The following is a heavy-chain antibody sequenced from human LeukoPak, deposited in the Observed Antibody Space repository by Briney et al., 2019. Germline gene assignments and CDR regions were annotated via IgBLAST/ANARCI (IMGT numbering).Heavy chain of an antibody. V-gene: IGHV3-48*04. CDR1: GFTFSDYS. Sequence: GGSLRLSCAASGFTFSDYSMNWVRQAPGKGLEWVSYISRSSGPIYYAASVKGRFTITRDNAKNSLYLQMNTLRAEDTAIYYCARDSKYYFDYWGQGTLITVSS. CDR3: ARDSKYYFDY. D-gene: IGHD2-2*01. J-gene: IGHJ4*02. CDR2: ISRSSGPI.